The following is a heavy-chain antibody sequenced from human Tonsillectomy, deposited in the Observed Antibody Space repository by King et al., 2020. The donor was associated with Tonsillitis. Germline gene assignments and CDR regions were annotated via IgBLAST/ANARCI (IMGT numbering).Heavy chain of an antibody. CDR1: GHSFTRYH. V-gene: IGHV1-46*01. J-gene: IGHJ6*03. CDR3: AREIEGIVEVADATRNYYYLDV. CDR2: INPSGGGT. D-gene: IGHD2-15*01. Sequence: QLVQSGAEVKKPGASVKVSCKASGHSFTRYHMHWVRQAPGQGLEWMGLINPSGGGTSFAQKFQDRVTMTWDTSTSTVHMELSSLRSEDTAVYYCAREIEGIVEVADATRNYYYLDVWGTGTTVTVSS.